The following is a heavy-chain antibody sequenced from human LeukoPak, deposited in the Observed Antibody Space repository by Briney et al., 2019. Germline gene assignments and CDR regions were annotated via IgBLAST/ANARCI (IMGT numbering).Heavy chain of an antibody. V-gene: IGHV3-7*01. J-gene: IGHJ4*02. CDR3: SRDSSGYQ. CDR1: GSTFSIFL. CDR2: KKEDGSEK. D-gene: IGHD3-22*01. Sequence: GGSLRLSCAASGSTFSIFLVRGARQPPGRGLEWVANKKEDGSEKYYGDSVRGRFTISRDNAKISLYLQMNSLRAEDTAVYYCSRDSSGYQWGQGTLVSVSS.